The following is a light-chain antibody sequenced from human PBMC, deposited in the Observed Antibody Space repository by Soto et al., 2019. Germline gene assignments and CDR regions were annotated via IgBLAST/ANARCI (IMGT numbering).Light chain of an antibody. CDR2: AAS. J-gene: IGKJ5*01. CDR1: QTITNY. Sequence: DIQMTQSPSSLSASVGDRFTITCRSSQTITNYLNWYQQKPGKAPKVLIFAASSLQSGVPSRFSGSGSGTDFTLTISSLQPEDFATYYCQQSYTTPRTFGQGTRLEI. CDR3: QQSYTTPRT. V-gene: IGKV1-39*01.